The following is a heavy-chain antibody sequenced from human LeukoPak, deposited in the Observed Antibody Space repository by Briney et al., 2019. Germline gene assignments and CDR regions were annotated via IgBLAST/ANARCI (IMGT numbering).Heavy chain of an antibody. CDR1: GFTFNNYA. CDR3: ARDYPTSGIVTIFDY. J-gene: IGHJ4*02. CDR2: ITASGGST. D-gene: IGHD1-1*01. V-gene: IGHV3-23*01. Sequence: GGSLRLSCASSGFTFNNYAMTWVRQAPGKGLEWVSSITASGGSTYCADSVKGRFTISRDNSKNTLYLQMSSLRAEDAAVYYCARDYPTSGIVTIFDYWGQGTLVTVSS.